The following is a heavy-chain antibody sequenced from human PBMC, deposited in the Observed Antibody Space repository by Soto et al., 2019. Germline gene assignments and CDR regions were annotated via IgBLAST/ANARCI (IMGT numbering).Heavy chain of an antibody. D-gene: IGHD2-21*02. CDR2: INHSGST. J-gene: IGHJ4*02. CDR1: GGSFSGYY. CDR3: ARDLVGASGGNSDHFAH. V-gene: IGHV4-34*01. Sequence: SETLSLTCAVYGGSFSGYYWSWIRQPPGKGLEWIGEINHSGSTNYNPSLKSRVTISVDTSKNQFSLKLSSVTAADTAVYYCARDLVGASGGNSDHFAHWGQGTLATVSS.